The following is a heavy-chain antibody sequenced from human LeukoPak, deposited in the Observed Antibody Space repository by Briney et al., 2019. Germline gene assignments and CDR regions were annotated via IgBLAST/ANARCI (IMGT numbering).Heavy chain of an antibody. CDR3: ARDIKDV. Sequence: PGGSLRLSCAASGFTFSSYAMHWVRQAPGKGLEWVAVISYDGSNKYYADSVEGRFTISRDNSKNTLYLQMNSLRAEDTAVYYCARDIKDVWGQGTTVTVSS. CDR2: ISYDGSNK. CDR1: GFTFSSYA. V-gene: IGHV3-30*04. J-gene: IGHJ6*02.